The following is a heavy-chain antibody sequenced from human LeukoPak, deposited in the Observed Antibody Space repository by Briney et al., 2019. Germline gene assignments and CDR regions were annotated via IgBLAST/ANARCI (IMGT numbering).Heavy chain of an antibody. D-gene: IGHD3-10*01. V-gene: IGHV4-38-2*02. CDR3: ARDRDYGSGSYYDY. Sequence: SETLSLTCAVSGYSISSGYYWGWIRQPPGKGLEWIGSIYHSGSTYYNPSLKGRVTISVDTSKNQISLKLSSVTAADTAVYYCARDRDYGSGSYYDYWGQGTLVTVSS. J-gene: IGHJ4*02. CDR1: GYSISSGYY. CDR2: IYHSGST.